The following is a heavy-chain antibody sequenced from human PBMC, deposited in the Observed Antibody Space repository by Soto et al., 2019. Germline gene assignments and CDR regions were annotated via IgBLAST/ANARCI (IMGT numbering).Heavy chain of an antibody. CDR2: ISYDGSNK. CDR3: ARDWDGYSIGGVIFY. D-gene: IGHD3-16*02. CDR1: GFTFSSYA. V-gene: IGHV3-30-3*01. Sequence: GGSLRLSCAASGFTFSSYAMHWVRQAPGKGLEWVAVISYDGSNKYYADSVKGRFTISRDNSKNTLYLQMNSLRAEDTAVYYCARDWDGYSIGGVIFYWGQGTLVTVSS. J-gene: IGHJ4*02.